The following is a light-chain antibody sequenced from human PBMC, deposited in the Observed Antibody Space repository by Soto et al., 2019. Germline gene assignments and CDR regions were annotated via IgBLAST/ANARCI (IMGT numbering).Light chain of an antibody. CDR3: QKYTSALFT. CDR2: AAS. J-gene: IGKJ5*01. CDR1: QGISNY. V-gene: IGKV1-27*01. Sequence: DIEMTQSPSSLSASVGDRVTITYRASQGISNYLAWYQQKPGKVPTLLIYAASTLQSGVPSRFSGSGSGTDFTLTINSLQPEDVATYYCQKYTSALFTFGQGTRLDIK.